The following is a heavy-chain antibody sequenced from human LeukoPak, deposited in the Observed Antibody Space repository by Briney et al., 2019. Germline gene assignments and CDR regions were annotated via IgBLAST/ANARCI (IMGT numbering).Heavy chain of an antibody. CDR1: GFTFSSYA. CDR2: ISGSGGST. CDR3: AKDADCSSTSCYTDY. D-gene: IGHD2-2*02. V-gene: IGHV3-23*01. J-gene: IGHJ4*02. Sequence: PGGSLRLSCAASGFTFSSYAMSWVRQAPGKGLEWVSAISGSGGSTYYADSVKGRFTISRDNSKDTLYLQMNSLRAEDTAVYYCAKDADCSSTSCYTDYWGQGTLVTVSS.